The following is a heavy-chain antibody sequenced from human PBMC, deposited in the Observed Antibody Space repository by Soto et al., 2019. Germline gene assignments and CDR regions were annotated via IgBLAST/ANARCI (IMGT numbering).Heavy chain of an antibody. J-gene: IGHJ4*02. CDR2: IYHYGRT. V-gene: IGHV4-30-4*01. CDR1: GDSLDSGDSY. Sequence: SETLSLTCTVSGDSLDSGDSYWSWIRQPPGRGLEWIGYIYHYGRTSYNPSLMSRLIISVDTSKNQFSLKVSSVTGADTAVYYCARGVYADYSYYLEYWGQGALVDVSS. CDR3: ARGVYADYSYYLEY. D-gene: IGHD4-17*01.